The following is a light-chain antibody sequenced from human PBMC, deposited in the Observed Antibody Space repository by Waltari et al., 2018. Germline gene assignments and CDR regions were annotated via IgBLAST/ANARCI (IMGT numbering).Light chain of an antibody. V-gene: IGKV3-15*01. CDR3: QQYNDWPQT. J-gene: IGKJ1*01. CDR2: SAS. Sequence: EIVMTQSPATLSVSSGERATLSCRASQTVGSYLAWYQQKPGQAPRLLIYSASTRDTGIPPRFSGRGSGTEFTLTISSLQSEDFAVYYCQQYNDWPQTFGQGTKVEIK. CDR1: QTVGSY.